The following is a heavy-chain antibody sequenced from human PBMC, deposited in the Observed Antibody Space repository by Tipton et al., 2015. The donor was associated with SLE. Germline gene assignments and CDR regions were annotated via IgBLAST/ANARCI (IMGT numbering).Heavy chain of an antibody. D-gene: IGHD6-13*01. CDR3: AKGTATGAFEY. CDR1: GDSFTSYW. J-gene: IGHJ4*02. CDR2: IFPTDSTL. Sequence: VQLVQSGAEVKKPGESLKISCKGSGDSFTSYWVGWVRQMPGGGLESMGVIFPTDSTLRYSPSFQGQVTISVDKSINTAYLQWRSLKASATAMYFCAKGTATGAFEYWGQGTQLSVSS. V-gene: IGHV5-51*03.